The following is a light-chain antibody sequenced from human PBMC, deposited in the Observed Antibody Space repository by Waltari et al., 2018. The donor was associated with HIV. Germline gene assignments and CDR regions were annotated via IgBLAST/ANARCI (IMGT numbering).Light chain of an antibody. CDR1: QSISSF. CDR3: QQTYSIPFT. CDR2: AAS. Sequence: DIQMTQSPSSLSASVGDRITISCRASQSISSFLNWYRKKPGKAPKLLIYAASSLQSGVPSRFSGGGSGTGFTLTISSLQPEDFATYYCQQTYSIPFTFGPGTRVDIK. V-gene: IGKV1-39*01. J-gene: IGKJ3*01.